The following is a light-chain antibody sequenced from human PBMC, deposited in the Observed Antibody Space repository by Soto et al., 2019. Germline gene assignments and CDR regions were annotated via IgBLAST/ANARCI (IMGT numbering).Light chain of an antibody. CDR3: QQYGSSGT. CDR2: GAS. V-gene: IGKV3-20*01. Sequence: EVGLTQSPGTLSLSPGERCSLACRSSQSFSNNYLAWYQQKPGQAPRLLIYGASNRATGIPDRFSGSGSGTDFTLTISRLEPEDFAVYYCQQYGSSGTFGQGTKVDIK. J-gene: IGKJ1*01. CDR1: QSFSNNY.